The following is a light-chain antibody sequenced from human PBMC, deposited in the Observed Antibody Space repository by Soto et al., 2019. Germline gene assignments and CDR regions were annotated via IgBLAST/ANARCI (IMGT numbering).Light chain of an antibody. CDR2: EVS. Sequence: QSALTQPTSTSGSPGQSVTISCTGTSSDVGGYNYVSWYQQQPGKAPKLMIYEVSKRPSGVPDRFSGSKSGNTASLTVSGLQAEDEADYYCSSYAGSNNLVVFGGGTKLTVL. CDR3: SSYAGSNNLVV. V-gene: IGLV2-8*01. J-gene: IGLJ2*01. CDR1: SSDVGGYNY.